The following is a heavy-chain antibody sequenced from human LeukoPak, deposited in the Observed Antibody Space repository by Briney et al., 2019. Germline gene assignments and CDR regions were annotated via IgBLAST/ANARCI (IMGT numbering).Heavy chain of an antibody. CDR1: GFTFSSYS. Sequence: GGSLRLSCAASGFTFSSYSVNWVRQAPGKGLEWVSSISASSSYIYYADSVKGRFTISRDNAKNSLYLQMNSLRAEDTAVYYCARAFNDAFDIWGQGTVVTVSS. CDR3: ARAFNDAFDI. V-gene: IGHV3-21*01. J-gene: IGHJ3*02. CDR2: ISASSSYI.